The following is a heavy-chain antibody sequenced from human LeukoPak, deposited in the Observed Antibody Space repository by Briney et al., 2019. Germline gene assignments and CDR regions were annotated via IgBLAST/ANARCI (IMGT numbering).Heavy chain of an antibody. CDR3: AKAPPYYSDSSGYFQH. CDR2: INWSGGST. CDR1: GFTFDDYG. D-gene: IGHD3-22*01. J-gene: IGHJ1*01. V-gene: IGHV3-20*04. Sequence: PGGSLRLSCAASGFTFDDYGLTWVRQPPGKGLEWVSSINWSGGSTAYTDSVKGRFTISRDNAKNSLYLQMNNLRPDDTAFYYCAKAPPYYSDSSGYFQHWGQGTLVTVSS.